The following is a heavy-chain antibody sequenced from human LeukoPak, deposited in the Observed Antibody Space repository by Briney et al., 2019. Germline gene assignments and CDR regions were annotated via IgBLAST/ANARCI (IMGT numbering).Heavy chain of an antibody. J-gene: IGHJ4*02. Sequence: SETLSLTCAVYGGSFSGYYWSWIRQPPGKGLEWIGEINHSGSTNYNPSLKSRVTISVDTSKNQFSLKLSSVTAADTAVYYCARVDIAVAGPQFDYWGQGTLVTVSS. V-gene: IGHV4-34*01. CDR1: GGSFSGYY. CDR2: INHSGST. CDR3: ARVDIAVAGPQFDY. D-gene: IGHD6-19*01.